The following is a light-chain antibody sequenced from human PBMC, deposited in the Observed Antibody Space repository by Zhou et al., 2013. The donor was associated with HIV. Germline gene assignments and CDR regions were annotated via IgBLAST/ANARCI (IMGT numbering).Light chain of an antibody. J-gene: IGKJ1*01. V-gene: IGKV1-27*01. CDR1: QNIVSN. CDR2: GAS. Sequence: TQSPGTLSLSPGESATLSCRASQNIVSNLAWYQQTPGKVPKLLIYGASTLHPGVTSRFSGSASGTDFTLTISSLQPEDVGTYYCQQYNGALWTFGQGTKVEIK. CDR3: QQYNGALWT.